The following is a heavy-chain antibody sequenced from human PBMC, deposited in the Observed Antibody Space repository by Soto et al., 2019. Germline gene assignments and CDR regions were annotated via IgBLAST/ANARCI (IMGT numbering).Heavy chain of an antibody. J-gene: IGHJ6*03. D-gene: IGHD3-9*01. V-gene: IGHV3-23*01. CDR2: ISGSGGST. Sequence: VQLLESGGGLVQPGGSLRLSCAASGFTFSSYAMSWVRQAPGKGLEWVSAISGSGGSTYYADSVKGRFTISRDNSKNTLYLQMNSLRAEDTAVYYCAKDRPLRYFDWLYYYYYMDVWGKGTTVTVSS. CDR3: AKDRPLRYFDWLYYYYYMDV. CDR1: GFTFSSYA.